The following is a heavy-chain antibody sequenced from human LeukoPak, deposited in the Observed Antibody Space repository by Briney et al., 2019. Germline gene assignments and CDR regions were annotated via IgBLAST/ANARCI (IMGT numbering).Heavy chain of an antibody. CDR2: IYYSGST. Sequence: SQTLSLTCTVSGGSISSGDYYWSWIRQPPGKGLEWIGYIYYSGSTYYNPSLKSRVTISVDTSRNQFSLRLRSVTAADTAVYYCARLSTTGDSSGHYFDHWGQGTLVTVYS. J-gene: IGHJ4*02. CDR1: GGSISSGDYY. D-gene: IGHD3-22*01. CDR3: ARLSTTGDSSGHYFDH. V-gene: IGHV4-30-4*01.